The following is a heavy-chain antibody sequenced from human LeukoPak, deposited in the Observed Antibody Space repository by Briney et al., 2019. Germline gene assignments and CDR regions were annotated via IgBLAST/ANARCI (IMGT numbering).Heavy chain of an antibody. CDR1: GGTISSSSYY. Sequence: SETLSLTCTVSGGTISSSSYYWGWIRQPPGKGLEWIGSIYYSGSTYYNPSLKSRVTISVDTSKNQFSLKLSSVTAADTAVYYCARDGGDSHDYWGQGTLVTVSS. J-gene: IGHJ4*02. D-gene: IGHD2-21*02. V-gene: IGHV4-39*07. CDR2: IYYSGST. CDR3: ARDGGDSHDY.